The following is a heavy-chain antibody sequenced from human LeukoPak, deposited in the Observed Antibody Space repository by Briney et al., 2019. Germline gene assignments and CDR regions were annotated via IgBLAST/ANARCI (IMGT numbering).Heavy chain of an antibody. J-gene: IGHJ4*02. CDR2: IYHSGSA. Sequence: SETLSLTCTVSGGSISSYYWSWIRQPPGKGLEWIGYIYHSGSANYNPSLKSRVTISVDTSRNQFSLKLTSVTAADTAVYYCARNPYGDYGYWGRGTLVTVSS. V-gene: IGHV4-59*01. D-gene: IGHD4-17*01. CDR1: GGSISSYY. CDR3: ARNPYGDYGY.